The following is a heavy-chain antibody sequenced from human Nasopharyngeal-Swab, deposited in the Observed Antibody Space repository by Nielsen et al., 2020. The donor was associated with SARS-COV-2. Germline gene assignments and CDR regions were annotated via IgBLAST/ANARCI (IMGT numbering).Heavy chain of an antibody. Sequence: WIRQPPGKGLEWVSAISGSGGSTYYADSVKGRFTISRDNSKNTLYLQMNSLRAEDTAVYYCAKMAGRGYSYGDFEGYSDYWGQGTLVTVSS. CDR3: AKMAGRGYSYGDFEGYSDY. CDR2: ISGSGGST. V-gene: IGHV3-23*01. D-gene: IGHD5-18*01. J-gene: IGHJ4*02.